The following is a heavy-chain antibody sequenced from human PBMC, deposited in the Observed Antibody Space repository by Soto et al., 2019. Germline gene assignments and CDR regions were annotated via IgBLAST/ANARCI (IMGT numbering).Heavy chain of an antibody. Sequence: VQLVESGGGVVQPGRSLRLLCEASGFTFSRYGMHCVRQAPGMGLEWVAVISWDGRAQYYGDSVRGRFTISRDNSQSTLYLQMNSLRTEDTGIYYCAKETIQVGGPNYFDYWGQGVPVTVSS. CDR1: GFTFSRYG. CDR2: ISWDGRAQ. CDR3: AKETIQVGGPNYFDY. D-gene: IGHD1-1*01. V-gene: IGHV3-30*18. J-gene: IGHJ4*02.